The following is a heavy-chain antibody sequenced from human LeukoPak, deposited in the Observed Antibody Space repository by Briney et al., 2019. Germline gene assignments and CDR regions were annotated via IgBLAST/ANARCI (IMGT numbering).Heavy chain of an antibody. D-gene: IGHD6-19*01. CDR3: ARASIAVAGLGHFQH. CDR1: GDTFTSYG. J-gene: IGHJ1*01. Sequence: ASVKVSCKASGDTFTSYGISWVRQAPGQGLEWMGWISAYNGNTNYAQKLQGRVTMTTDTSTSTAYMELRSLRSDDTAVYYCARASIAVAGLGHFQHWGQGTLVTVSS. V-gene: IGHV1-18*01. CDR2: ISAYNGNT.